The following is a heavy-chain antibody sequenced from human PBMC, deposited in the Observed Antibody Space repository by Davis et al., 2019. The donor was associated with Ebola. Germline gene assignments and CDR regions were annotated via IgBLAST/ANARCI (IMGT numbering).Heavy chain of an antibody. CDR3: ARWSILGQ. J-gene: IGHJ4*02. CDR2: ISSGSFTI. CDR1: GITFSSYS. Sequence: GESLKISCAASGITFSSYSMNWVRQAPGKGLEWVAFISSGSFTIHYADSVKGQFTISRDNAKNSLFLQMNSLRDEDTAVYYCARWSILGQWGQGTLVTVSS. D-gene: IGHD3-3*01. V-gene: IGHV3-48*02.